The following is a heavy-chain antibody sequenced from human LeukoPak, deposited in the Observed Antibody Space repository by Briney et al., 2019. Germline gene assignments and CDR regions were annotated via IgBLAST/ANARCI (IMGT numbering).Heavy chain of an antibody. D-gene: IGHD2-21*02. CDR3: ARGVTYYYYMDV. J-gene: IGHJ6*03. CDR1: GFTFSSYW. Sequence: GGSLRLSCAASGFTFSSYWMSWVRQAPGKGLEWVSSISSSSSYIYYADSVKGRFTISRDNAKNSLYLQMNSLRAEDTAVYYCARGVTYYYYMDVWGKGTTVTVSS. CDR2: ISSSSSYI. V-gene: IGHV3-21*01.